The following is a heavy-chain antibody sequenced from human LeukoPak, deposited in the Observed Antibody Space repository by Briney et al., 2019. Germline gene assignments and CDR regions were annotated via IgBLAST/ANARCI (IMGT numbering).Heavy chain of an antibody. CDR3: ASLTYYDFWSGPTEIVFDY. CDR2: INPNSGGT. J-gene: IGHJ4*02. Sequence: ASVKVSCKASGYTFTGYYMHWVRQAPGQGLEWMGWINPNSGGTNYAQKFQGRVTMTRDTSISTAYMELSRLRSGDTAVYYCASLTYYDFWSGPTEIVFDYWGQGTLVTVSS. D-gene: IGHD3-3*01. V-gene: IGHV1-2*02. CDR1: GYTFTGYY.